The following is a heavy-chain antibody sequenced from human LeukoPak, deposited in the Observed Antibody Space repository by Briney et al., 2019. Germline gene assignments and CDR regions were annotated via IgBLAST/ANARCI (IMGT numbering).Heavy chain of an antibody. V-gene: IGHV4-39*01. Sequence: SETLSLTCTVSGGSISSSSYYWGWIRQPPGKGLEWIGSIYYSGSTYYNPSLKSRVTISVDTSKNQFSLKLSSVTAADTAVYYCARGWFGELLIWGQGTLVTVSS. D-gene: IGHD3-10*01. CDR1: GGSISSSSYY. CDR3: ARGWFGELLI. CDR2: IYYSGST. J-gene: IGHJ4*02.